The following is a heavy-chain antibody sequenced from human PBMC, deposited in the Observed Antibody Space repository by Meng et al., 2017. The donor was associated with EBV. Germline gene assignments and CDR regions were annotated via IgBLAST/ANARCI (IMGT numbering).Heavy chain of an antibody. V-gene: IGHV1-18*01. CDR3: AMGLAYFDY. D-gene: IGHD2-21*01. CDR2: ISAYNGNT. Sequence: VQMVPSRAEVKKPGASAQGSCKASGYTFTNYGISCVRQAPGQGLEWMGWISAYNGNTNYAQKLQGRVTMTTDTSTSTAYMELRSLRSDDTSAYYCAMGLAYFDYWGKGTLVTVSS. CDR1: GYTFTNYG. J-gene: IGHJ4*02.